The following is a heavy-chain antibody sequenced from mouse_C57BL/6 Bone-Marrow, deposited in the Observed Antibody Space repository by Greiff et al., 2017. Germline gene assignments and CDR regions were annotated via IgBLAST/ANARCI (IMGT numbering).Heavy chain of an antibody. Sequence: VQLQQPGAELVMPGASVKLSCKASGYTFTSYWMHWVKQRPGQGLEWIGEIDPSDSYTNYNQKFKGKSTLTVDKSSSTASMQLSSLTSEDSAVYYCARDYYGSSYAMDYWGQGTSVTVSS. D-gene: IGHD1-1*01. CDR3: ARDYYGSSYAMDY. CDR1: GYTFTSYW. J-gene: IGHJ4*01. CDR2: IDPSDSYT. V-gene: IGHV1-69*01.